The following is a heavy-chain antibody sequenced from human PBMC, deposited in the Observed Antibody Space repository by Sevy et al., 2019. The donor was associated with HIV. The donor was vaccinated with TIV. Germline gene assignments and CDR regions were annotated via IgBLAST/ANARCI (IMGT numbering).Heavy chain of an antibody. CDR2: ISGSGYAT. CDR1: GFTFDSYA. V-gene: IGHV3-23*01. J-gene: IGHJ4*02. Sequence: GGSLRLSCAASGFTFDSYAMYWVRQVAGKGLEWVSTISGSGYATYYADSVKGRFIISRDTSRNTLYLQMNSLRVEDSAVYFCAKDSVTVFGVVVTFDSWGQGTLVTVSS. CDR3: AKDSVTVFGVVVTFDS. D-gene: IGHD3-3*01.